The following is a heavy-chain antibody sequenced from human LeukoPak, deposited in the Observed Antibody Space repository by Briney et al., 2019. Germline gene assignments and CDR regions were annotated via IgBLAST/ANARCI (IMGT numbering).Heavy chain of an antibody. J-gene: IGHJ4*02. CDR3: AREVRATPDF. D-gene: IGHD1-26*01. CDR2: ITNSGDFV. CDR1: GFRFSGHY. Sequence: GGSLRLSCAASGFRFSGHYMSWIRQAPGKGLEWISYITNSGDFVNYADSVKGRFTISRDNAKNPLYLQMSSLRAEDTAVYYCAREVRATPDFWGQGTVVTVSS. V-gene: IGHV3-11*01.